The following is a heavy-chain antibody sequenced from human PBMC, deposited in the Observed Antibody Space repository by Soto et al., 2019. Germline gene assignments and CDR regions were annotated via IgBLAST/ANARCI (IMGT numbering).Heavy chain of an antibody. CDR3: ARAGDIVVVVAAHDAFDI. Sequence: ASVKVSCKASGGTFSSYAISWVRQAPGQGLEWMGGIIPIFGTANYAQKFQGRVTITADESTSTAYMELSSLRSEDTAVYYCARAGDIVVVVAAHDAFDIWGQGTMVTVSS. CDR2: IIPIFGTA. V-gene: IGHV1-69*13. D-gene: IGHD2-15*01. J-gene: IGHJ3*02. CDR1: GGTFSSYA.